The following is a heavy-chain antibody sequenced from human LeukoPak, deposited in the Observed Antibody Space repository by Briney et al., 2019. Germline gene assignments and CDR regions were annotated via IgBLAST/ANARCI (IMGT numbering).Heavy chain of an antibody. J-gene: IGHJ5*02. Sequence: GGSLRLSCAASGFTFSSYSMNWVRQAPGKGLEWVSSISSSSSYIYYADSVKGRFTISRDNAKNSLYLQMNSLRAEDTAVYYCARGVVPRLGELSSKPGAWGQGTLVTVSS. V-gene: IGHV3-21*01. CDR3: ARGVVPRLGELSSKPGA. D-gene: IGHD3-16*02. CDR2: ISSSSSYI. CDR1: GFTFSSYS.